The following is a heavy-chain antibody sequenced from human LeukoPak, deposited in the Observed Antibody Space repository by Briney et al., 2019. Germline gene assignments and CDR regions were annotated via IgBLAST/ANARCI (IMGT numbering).Heavy chain of an antibody. D-gene: IGHD3-10*01. CDR2: IKQDGSEK. J-gene: IGHJ4*02. CDR1: GFTFSSYW. CDR3: ASGLGRAIYYGSGRADY. V-gene: IGHV3-7*01. Sequence: GGSLRLSCAASGFTFSSYWMSWVRQAPGKGLEWVANIKQDGSEKYYVDSVKGRFTISRDNPKNSLYLQMNNLRAEDTAVYCCASGLGRAIYYGSGRADYWGQGTLVTVSS.